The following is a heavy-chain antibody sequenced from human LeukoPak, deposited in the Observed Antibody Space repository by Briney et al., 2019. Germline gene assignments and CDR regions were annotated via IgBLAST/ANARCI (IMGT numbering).Heavy chain of an antibody. CDR2: IYPADSDT. Sequence: GESLKIPCKGSGYSFTNYWIGWVRQKPGKGLEWMGIIYPADSDTRYSPSFQGQVTMSADKSISTAYLQWSSLKASDTAMYYCARRVDAFDIWGQGTMVTVSS. V-gene: IGHV5-51*01. CDR3: ARRVDAFDI. CDR1: GYSFTNYW. J-gene: IGHJ3*02.